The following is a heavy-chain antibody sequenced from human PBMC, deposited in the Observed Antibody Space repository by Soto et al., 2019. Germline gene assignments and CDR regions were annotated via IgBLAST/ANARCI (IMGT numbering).Heavy chain of an antibody. V-gene: IGHV4-39*01. CDR2: IYYSGST. CDR1: GGSISSSSYY. Sequence: PSDTLSLTCTVSGGSISSSSYYWGWIRQPPGKGLEWIGSIYYSGSTYYNPSLKSRVTISVDTSKNQFSLKLSSVTAADTAVYYCARHGSGSYYKNWFDPWGQGTLVTV. CDR3: ARHGSGSYYKNWFDP. D-gene: IGHD3-10*01. J-gene: IGHJ5*02.